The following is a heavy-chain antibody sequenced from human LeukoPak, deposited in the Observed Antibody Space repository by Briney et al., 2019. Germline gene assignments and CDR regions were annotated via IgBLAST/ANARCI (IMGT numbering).Heavy chain of an antibody. CDR2: IYYSGST. Sequence: PSETLSLTCTVSGGSISSSSYYWGWIRQPPGKGLEWIGSIYYSGSTYYNPSLKSRVTISVDTSKNQFSLKLSSVTAADTAVYYCATLRLPPRLDFYYWGQGTLVTVSS. CDR1: GGSISSSSYY. V-gene: IGHV4-39*01. CDR3: ATLRLPPRLDFYY. D-gene: IGHD4-11*01. J-gene: IGHJ4*02.